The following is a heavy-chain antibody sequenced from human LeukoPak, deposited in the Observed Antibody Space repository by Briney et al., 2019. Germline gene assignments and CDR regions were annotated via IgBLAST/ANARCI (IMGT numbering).Heavy chain of an antibody. Sequence: ASETLSLTCTVSGYSISSGYYWGWIRQPPGKGLEWIGSIYHSGSTYYNPSLKSRVTISVDTSKNQFSLKLSSVTAADTAVYYCARDNTNTIFGVVMPVGWFDPWGQGTLVTVSS. CDR3: ARDNTNTIFGVVMPVGWFDP. D-gene: IGHD3-3*01. CDR2: IYHSGST. CDR1: GYSISSGYY. J-gene: IGHJ5*02. V-gene: IGHV4-38-2*02.